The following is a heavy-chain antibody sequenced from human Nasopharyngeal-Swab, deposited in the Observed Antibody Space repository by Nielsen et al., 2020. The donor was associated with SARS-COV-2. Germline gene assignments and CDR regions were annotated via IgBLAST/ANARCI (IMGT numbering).Heavy chain of an antibody. CDR2: VNHGGGT. D-gene: IGHD2-2*01. V-gene: IGHV4-39*07. CDR3: ARGGAGVVPAPVLGLGPYYSYYYMDV. Sequence: SETLSLTCTVSGGSISSSSYYWGWIRQPPGKGLEWIGEVNHGGGTNYNPSLKSRVTISVATSKNQFSLKLSSVTAADTAVYYCARGGAGVVPAPVLGLGPYYSYYYMDVWGKGTTVTVSS. CDR1: GGSISSSSYY. J-gene: IGHJ6*03.